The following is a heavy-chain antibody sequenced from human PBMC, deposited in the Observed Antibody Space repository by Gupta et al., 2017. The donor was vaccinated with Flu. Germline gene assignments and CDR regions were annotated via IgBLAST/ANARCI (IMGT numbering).Heavy chain of an antibody. CDR1: GFSFINYV. Sequence: EVQLLESGGGLVQPGGSLRLSCAASGFSFINYVISWVRKAPGKGLEWIASIGGGNWRSTFDAASGKGRFSISRDNSKNTVYLQMNTLRVEDTALYYCAKDQTGGPRGEDGGGQGTMVTVSS. CDR2: IGGGNWRST. D-gene: IGHD2-8*02. J-gene: IGHJ4*02. CDR3: AKDQTGGPRGEDG. V-gene: IGHV3-23*01.